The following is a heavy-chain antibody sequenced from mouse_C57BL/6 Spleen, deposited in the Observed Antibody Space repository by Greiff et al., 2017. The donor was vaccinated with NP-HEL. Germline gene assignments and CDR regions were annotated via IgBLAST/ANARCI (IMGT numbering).Heavy chain of an antibody. CDR1: GYTFTSYW. CDR3: ARVGGYDPLYWYFDV. Sequence: QVQLQQSGTELVKPGASVKLSCKASGYTFTSYWMHWVKQRPGQGLEWIGNINPSNGGTNYNEKFKSKATLTVDKSSSTAYMQLSSLTSEDSAVYYCARVGGYDPLYWYFDVWGTGTTVTVSS. CDR2: INPSNGGT. V-gene: IGHV1-53*01. J-gene: IGHJ1*03. D-gene: IGHD2-2*01.